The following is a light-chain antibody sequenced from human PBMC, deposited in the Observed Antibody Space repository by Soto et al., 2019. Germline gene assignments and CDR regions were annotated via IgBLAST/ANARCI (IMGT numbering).Light chain of an antibody. J-gene: IGKJ5*01. CDR2: GAS. Sequence: EIVMTQSPATLSVSPGERATLSCRASQSVSSNLAWYQQKPGQAPRLLIYGASTRATGIPARFSGSGSGTEFTLTIRSLQSEDVAVYYCQQYKNWPRGTFGQGTRLEIK. CDR1: QSVSSN. V-gene: IGKV3D-15*01. CDR3: QQYKNWPRGT.